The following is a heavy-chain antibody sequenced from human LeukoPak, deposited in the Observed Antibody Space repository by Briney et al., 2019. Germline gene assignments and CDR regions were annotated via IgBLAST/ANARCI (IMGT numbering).Heavy chain of an antibody. Sequence: PSETLSLTCTVFGGSISSSSYYWGWIRQPPGKGLEWIGSMSYSGSTYYNPSLKSRVTISLDTPKSQFSLRLRSLTAADTAVYYCARLRGVVAADYWGQGTLVTVSS. CDR1: GGSISSSSYY. D-gene: IGHD2-2*01. J-gene: IGHJ4*02. CDR2: MSYSGST. V-gene: IGHV4-39*01. CDR3: ARLRGVVAADY.